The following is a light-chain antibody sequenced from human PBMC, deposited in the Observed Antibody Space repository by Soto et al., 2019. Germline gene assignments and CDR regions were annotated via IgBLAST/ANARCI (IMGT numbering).Light chain of an antibody. Sequence: EIVMTQSPATVSVSAGERVTLSCRATQSVSSNLAWYQQKPGQAPRLLIYGASNRATDIPARFSGSASGTAFTLTISSLQSEDFAVYYCQQYNDWPLTFGGGTKVEIK. CDR1: QSVSSN. J-gene: IGKJ4*01. V-gene: IGKV3D-15*01. CDR2: GAS. CDR3: QQYNDWPLT.